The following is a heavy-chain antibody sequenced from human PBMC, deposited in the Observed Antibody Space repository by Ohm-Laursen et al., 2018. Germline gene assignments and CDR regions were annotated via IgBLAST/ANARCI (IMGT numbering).Heavy chain of an antibody. J-gene: IGHJ6*02. D-gene: IGHD3-3*01. V-gene: IGHV3-53*01. CDR1: GFSVSSNY. Sequence: GSLRLSCSASGFSVSSNYMSWVRQAPGKGLEWVSVIYSGGSTYYADSVKGRFTISRDNSKNTLYLQMNSLRAEDTAVYYCARDGRYDSWYEYYGMDVWGQGTTVTVSS. CDR3: ARDGRYDSWYEYYGMDV. CDR2: IYSGGST.